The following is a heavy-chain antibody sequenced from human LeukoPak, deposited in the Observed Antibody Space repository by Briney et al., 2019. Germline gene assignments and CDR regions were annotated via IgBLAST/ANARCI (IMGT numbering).Heavy chain of an antibody. V-gene: IGHV3-74*01. CDR2: INSDGSST. J-gene: IGHJ5*02. CDR3: AKDDSEYYYDSSGYYS. Sequence: GGSLRLSCAASGFTFSSYWMHWVRQAPGKGLVWVSRINSDGSSTSYADSVKGRFTISRDNAKNSLYLQMNSLRAEDTALYYCAKDDSEYYYDSSGYYSWGQGTLVTVSS. CDR1: GFTFSSYW. D-gene: IGHD3-22*01.